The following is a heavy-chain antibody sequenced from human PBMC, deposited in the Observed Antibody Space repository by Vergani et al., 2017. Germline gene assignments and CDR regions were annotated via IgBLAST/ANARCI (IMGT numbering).Heavy chain of an antibody. CDR3: ARPGYYDSSGYYTLHAFDI. CDR1: GFTFSDYY. CDR2: IYPGDSDT. J-gene: IGHJ3*02. V-gene: IGHV5-51*01. D-gene: IGHD3-22*01. Sequence: VQLVESGGGLVKPGGSLRLSCAASGFTFSDYYMSWIRQAPGKGLEWMGIIYPGDSDTRYSPSFQGQVTISADKSISTAYLQWSSLKASDTAMYYCARPGYYDSSGYYTLHAFDIWGQGTMVTVSS.